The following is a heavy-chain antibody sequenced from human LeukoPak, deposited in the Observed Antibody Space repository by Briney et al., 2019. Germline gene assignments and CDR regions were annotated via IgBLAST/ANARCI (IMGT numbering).Heavy chain of an antibody. V-gene: IGHV4-59*01. CDR3: ARSLRYFAD. D-gene: IGHD3-9*01. CDR1: GGSINSYY. Sequence: PSETLSLTCTVSGGSINSYYWSWIRQPPGKGLEWIGYIFYSGSTNCNPSLKSRLTMSVDTSKNQFSLKLSSVTAADTAVYYCARSLRYFADWGQGTLVTVSS. CDR2: IFYSGST. J-gene: IGHJ4*02.